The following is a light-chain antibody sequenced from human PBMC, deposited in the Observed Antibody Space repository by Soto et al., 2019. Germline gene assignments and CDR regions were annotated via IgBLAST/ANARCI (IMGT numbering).Light chain of an antibody. CDR3: SSYTGTSTYV. Sequence: QSVLTQPASVSGSPGQSITISCTGTSSDVGGYNYVSWYQQHPGKAPKLMIYEVSNRPSGVSNRFSGSKSGNTASLTISGLQAEDEAAYYCSSYTGTSTYVFGSGTKVTV. CDR1: SSDVGGYNY. J-gene: IGLJ1*01. CDR2: EVS. V-gene: IGLV2-14*01.